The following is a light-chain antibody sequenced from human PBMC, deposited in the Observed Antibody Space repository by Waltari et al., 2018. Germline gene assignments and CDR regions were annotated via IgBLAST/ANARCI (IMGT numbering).Light chain of an antibody. CDR2: VNRDGSH. CDR1: SGHSSNV. Sequence: QLVVTQSPSASAPLGASVKLTCTLSSGHSSNVIAWLQQRPGKGPRYLMKVNRDGSHIKGDDIPDRFSGSSLGAERYLTISSLQSDDEADYYCQTGGHGTWVFGGGTKLTVL. V-gene: IGLV4-69*01. J-gene: IGLJ3*02. CDR3: QTGGHGTWV.